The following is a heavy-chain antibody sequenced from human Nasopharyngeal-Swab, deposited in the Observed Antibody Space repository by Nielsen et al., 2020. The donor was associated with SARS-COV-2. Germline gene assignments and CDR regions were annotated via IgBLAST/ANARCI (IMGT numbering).Heavy chain of an antibody. CDR3: VKSYAGDAFDI. D-gene: IGHD2-8*01. J-gene: IGHJ3*02. V-gene: IGHV3-9*01. CDR2: ISWNSGSI. Sequence: GGSLRLSCAASGFTFADYAMHWVRQAPGKGLEWVSGISWNSGSIGYADSVKGRFTISRDNAKNSLYLQMNSLRAEDTALYYCVKSYAGDAFDIWGQGTMVTVSS. CDR1: GFTFADYA.